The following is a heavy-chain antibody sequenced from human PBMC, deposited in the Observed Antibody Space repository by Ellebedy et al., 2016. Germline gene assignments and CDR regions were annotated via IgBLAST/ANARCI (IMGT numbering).Heavy chain of an antibody. CDR3: ARALRYFDPPSDS. D-gene: IGHD3-9*01. J-gene: IGHJ4*02. CDR1: GFTFSSYT. Sequence: GESLKISXAASGFTFSSYTMHWVRQAPGKGLEWVALISFDGSNQYYADSVKGRFTISRDNSNNTLFLQMNSLRAEDTSIYYCARALRYFDPPSDSWGQGTLVTVSS. CDR2: ISFDGSNQ. V-gene: IGHV3-30-3*01.